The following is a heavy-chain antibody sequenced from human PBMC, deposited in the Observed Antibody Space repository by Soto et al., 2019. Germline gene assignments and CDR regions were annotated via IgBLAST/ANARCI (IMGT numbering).Heavy chain of an antibody. CDR1: GYTFTSYY. D-gene: IGHD5-18*01. CDR2: INPSGGST. CDR3: ARDPVDTAMERYFDY. Sequence: VQLVQSGAEVKKPGASVKVSCKASGYTFTSYYMHWVRQAPGQGLEWMGIINPSGGSTSYAQKFQGRVTMTRDTSTSTVYMELSSLRSEDTAVYYCARDPVDTAMERYFDYWGQGTLVTVSS. V-gene: IGHV1-46*01. J-gene: IGHJ4*02.